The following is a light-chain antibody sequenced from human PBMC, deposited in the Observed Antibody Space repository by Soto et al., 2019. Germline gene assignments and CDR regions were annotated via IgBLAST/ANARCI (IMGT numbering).Light chain of an antibody. V-gene: IGKV4-1*01. CDR3: QQYNGAPST. CDR2: WAS. Sequence: DIMMTQSPDSLAVSLVERATINCKSSQRVLQTSTNKNLLAWYQQKPGQHPKLLIYWASTRESGVPARFSGRGSGTDFTLTSSSLQPEDGAIYYCQQYNGAPSTFGEGTNLEIK. J-gene: IGKJ4*02. CDR1: QRVLQTSTNKNL.